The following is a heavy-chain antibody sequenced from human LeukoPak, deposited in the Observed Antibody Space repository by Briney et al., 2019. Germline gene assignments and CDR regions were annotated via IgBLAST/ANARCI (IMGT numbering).Heavy chain of an antibody. D-gene: IGHD2-2*01. Sequence: SETLSLTCTVSGGSISSGSYYWSWIRQPAGKGLEWIGRIYTSGSTNYNPSLKSRVTISVDTSKNQFSLKLNSVTAADTAVYYCARGGGYCSSTSCYGAFDIWGQGTMVTVSS. V-gene: IGHV4-61*02. CDR1: GGSISSGSYY. CDR2: IYTSGST. CDR3: ARGGGYCSSTSCYGAFDI. J-gene: IGHJ3*02.